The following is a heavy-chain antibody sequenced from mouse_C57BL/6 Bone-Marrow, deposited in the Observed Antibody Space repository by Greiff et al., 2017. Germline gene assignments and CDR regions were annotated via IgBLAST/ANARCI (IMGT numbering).Heavy chain of an antibody. CDR2: ISDGGSYT. Sequence: EVNVVESGGGLVKPGGSLKLSCAASGFTFSSYAMSWVRQTPEKRLEWVATISDGGSYTYYPDNVKGRFTISRDNAKNNLYLQMSHLKSEDTAMYYCARGGMVTTDFDYWGQGTTLTVSS. CDR3: ARGGMVTTDFDY. CDR1: GFTFSSYA. V-gene: IGHV5-4*03. J-gene: IGHJ2*01. D-gene: IGHD2-2*01.